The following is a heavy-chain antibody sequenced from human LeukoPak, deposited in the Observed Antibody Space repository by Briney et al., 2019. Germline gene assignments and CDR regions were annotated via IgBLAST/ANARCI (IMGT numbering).Heavy chain of an antibody. D-gene: IGHD6-13*01. CDR3: ARDRGYSSSWYEVGVDYYGMDV. CDR2: ISGSGGST. Sequence: AGGSLRLSCAASGFTFSSYAMSWVRQAPGKGLEWVSAISGSGGSTYYADSVKGRFTISRDNSKNTLYLQMNSLRAEDTAVYYCARDRGYSSSWYEVGVDYYGMDVWGQGTTVTVSS. V-gene: IGHV3-23*01. CDR1: GFTFSSYA. J-gene: IGHJ6*02.